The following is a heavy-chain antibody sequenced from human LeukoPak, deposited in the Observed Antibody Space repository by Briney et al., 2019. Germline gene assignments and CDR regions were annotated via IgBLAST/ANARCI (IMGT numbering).Heavy chain of an antibody. J-gene: IGHJ3*02. V-gene: IGHV3-72*01. CDR2: SRNKVNSFYT. D-gene: IGHD3-16*02. Sequence: GGSLRLSCAASGFTFSDHYMAWVRQAPGKGLEWVGRSRNKVNSFYTEYAASVKGRFTISRDDSKNSLYLQMNSPKTEDTAVYYCAGGYVWGTYRDAFDMWGQGTMVTVSS. CDR3: AGGYVWGTYRDAFDM. CDR1: GFTFSDHY.